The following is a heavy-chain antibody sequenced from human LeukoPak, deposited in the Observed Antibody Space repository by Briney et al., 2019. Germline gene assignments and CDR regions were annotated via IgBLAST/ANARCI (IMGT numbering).Heavy chain of an antibody. V-gene: IGHV1-2*04. D-gene: IGHD6-19*01. CDR1: GYTFTGYY. Sequence: GASVKVSCKASGYTFTGYYMHWVRQAPGQGLEWMGWINPNSGGTNYAQKFQGWVTMTRDTSISTAYMELSRLRSEDTAVYYCARVDSSGWYYFDYWGQGTLVTVSS. CDR2: INPNSGGT. J-gene: IGHJ4*02. CDR3: ARVDSSGWYYFDY.